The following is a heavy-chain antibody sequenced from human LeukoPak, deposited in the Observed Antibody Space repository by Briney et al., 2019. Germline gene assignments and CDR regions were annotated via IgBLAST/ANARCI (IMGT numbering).Heavy chain of an antibody. J-gene: IGHJ4*02. V-gene: IGHV1-8*01. Sequence: ASVKVSCKASGYTFTSYDINWVRQATGQGLEWMGWMNPNSGNTGYAQKFQGRVTMARNTSISTAYMELSSLRSEDTAVYYCASLGGIYYDILTGYYTDDYWGQGTLVTVSS. CDR1: GYTFTSYD. CDR3: ASLGGIYYDILTGYYTDDY. CDR2: MNPNSGNT. D-gene: IGHD3-9*01.